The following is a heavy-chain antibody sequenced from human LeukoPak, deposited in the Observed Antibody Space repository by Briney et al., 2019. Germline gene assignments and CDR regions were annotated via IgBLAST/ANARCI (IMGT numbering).Heavy chain of an antibody. D-gene: IGHD1-26*01. CDR1: GFTFDDYA. J-gene: IGHJ4*02. V-gene: IGHV3-9*01. CDR3: AKASGRWQRGYFDY. CDR2: ISWNSGSI. Sequence: SLRLSCPASGFTFDDYAMHWVRQAPGKGLEWVSGISWNSGSIGYADSVKGRFTISRDNAKNSLYLQMNSLRAEDTALYYCAKASGRWQRGYFDYWGRGTLVTVS.